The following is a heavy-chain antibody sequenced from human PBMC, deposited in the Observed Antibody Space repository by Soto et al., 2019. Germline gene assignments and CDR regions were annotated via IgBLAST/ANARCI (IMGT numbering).Heavy chain of an antibody. CDR1: GYTFTSYG. J-gene: IGHJ6*02. CDR2: ISAYNGNT. Sequence: DSVKVSCKASGYTFTSYGISWVRQAPGQGLEWMGWISAYNGNTNYAQKLRGRVNMTTDTSTSTAYMELRRMRSDDTAVYYCARDGNRYFTHGACYPLYYFLAMDVWVPGTAVPV. V-gene: IGHV1-18*01. D-gene: IGHD2-8*01. CDR3: ARDGNRYFTHGACYPLYYFLAMDV.